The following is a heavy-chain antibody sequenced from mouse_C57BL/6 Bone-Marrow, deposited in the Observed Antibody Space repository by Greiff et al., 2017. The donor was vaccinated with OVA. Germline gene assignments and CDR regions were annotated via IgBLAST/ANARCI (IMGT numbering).Heavy chain of an antibody. CDR3: KRGYSNYYAMDY. CDR2: IDPETGGT. CDR1: GYTFTDYE. Sequence: VQLQQPGAELVRPGASVTLSCKASGYTFTDYEMHWVKQTPVHGLEWIGAIDPETGGTAYNQKFKGKAILTADKSSSTAYMELRSLTSENSAVDYCKRGYSNYYAMDYWGQGTSVTVSA. D-gene: IGHD2-5*01. V-gene: IGHV1-15*01. J-gene: IGHJ4*01.